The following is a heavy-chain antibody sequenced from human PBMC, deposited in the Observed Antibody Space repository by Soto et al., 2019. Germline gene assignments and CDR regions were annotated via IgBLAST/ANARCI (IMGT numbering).Heavy chain of an antibody. V-gene: IGHV3-23*01. D-gene: IGHD6-19*01. J-gene: IGHJ6*02. CDR3: ARHQKQGLVLKGGYYYVMDV. CDR2: ISGSDGST. Sequence: PGGSLRLSCAASGFTFNNYAMSWVRQAPGKGLEWVSAISGSDGSTYYADSVRGRFTISRDNSKNTLYLQMNSLRAEDTAVYYCARHQKQGLVLKGGYYYVMDVWGQGTTVTVSS. CDR1: GFTFNNYA.